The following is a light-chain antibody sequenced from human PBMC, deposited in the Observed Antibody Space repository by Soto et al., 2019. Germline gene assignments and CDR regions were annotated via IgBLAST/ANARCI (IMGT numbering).Light chain of an antibody. Sequence: ELLITQSPATLSASPAARAPLSCRASHSVSSNLAWYQQKPGQAPRLLIYATSTRATGIPARFGGSGSGTEFTLTISSLQSEDFAVYYCQQYNNWPAFGQGTKVDIK. V-gene: IGKV3-15*01. CDR1: HSVSSN. CDR3: QQYNNWPA. J-gene: IGKJ1*01. CDR2: ATS.